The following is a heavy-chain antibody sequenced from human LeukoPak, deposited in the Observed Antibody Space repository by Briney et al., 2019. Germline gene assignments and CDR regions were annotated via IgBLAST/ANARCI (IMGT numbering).Heavy chain of an antibody. V-gene: IGHV4-59*01. CDR1: GGSISIYY. CDR3: ARGGMATVHFDY. Sequence: NPSETLSLTCTVSGGSISIYYWSCIRQPPGKGLELIGYIYYSGSTNYNPSLKSRVTISVDTSKNQFSLKLSSVTAADTAVYYCARGGMATVHFDYWGQGTLVTVSS. D-gene: IGHD5-24*01. CDR2: IYYSGST. J-gene: IGHJ4*02.